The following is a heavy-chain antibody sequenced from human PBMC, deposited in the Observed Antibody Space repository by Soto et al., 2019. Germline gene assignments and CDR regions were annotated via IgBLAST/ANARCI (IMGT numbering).Heavy chain of an antibody. D-gene: IGHD2-2*01. V-gene: IGHV4-31*03. J-gene: IGHJ5*02. CDR1: GGSISSGGYY. CDR2: IYHSGTT. CDR3: ARVRGNQLLGWFDP. Sequence: QVQLQESGPGLVKPSQTLSLTCTVSGGSISSGGYYWSWIRQHPGKGLEWIGYIYHSGTTYYNPSLKSRVTISVATSKNQFSLKLTSVTAADTAVDCCARVRGNQLLGWFDPWGQGTLVTVSS.